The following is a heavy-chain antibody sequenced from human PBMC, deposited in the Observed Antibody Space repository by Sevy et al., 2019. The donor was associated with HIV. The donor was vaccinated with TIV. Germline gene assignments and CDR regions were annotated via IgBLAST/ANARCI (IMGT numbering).Heavy chain of an antibody. CDR2: ISWNSASI. J-gene: IGHJ6*02. CDR1: GVTVDDSA. Sequence: GGSLRLSCAASGVTVDDSAMHWVRQVPGKGLEWVSGISWNSASIGYADSVKGRFTISRDNVNNSLYLQMNSLGPEDTALYYCAKARGGYRNYYYYGLDVWGQGTTVTVSS. V-gene: IGHV3-9*01. CDR3: AKARGGYRNYYYYGLDV. D-gene: IGHD3-22*01.